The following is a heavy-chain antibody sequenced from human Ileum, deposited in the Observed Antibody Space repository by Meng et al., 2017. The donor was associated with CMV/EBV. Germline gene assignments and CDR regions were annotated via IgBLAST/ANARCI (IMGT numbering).Heavy chain of an antibody. CDR3: AKEWQWKIPDFDYYCGMDV. CDR2: IRYDGSSA. D-gene: IGHD6-19*01. V-gene: IGHV3-30*02. CDR1: EFTFSTYG. Sequence: GESLKISCAASEFTFSTYGLHWVRQAPGKGLVWVTFIRYDGSSANYADSVKGRFTISRDNSKNTLYLQMNNLRGEDTGVYYCAKEWQWKIPDFDYYCGMDVWGQGTTVTVSS. J-gene: IGHJ6*02.